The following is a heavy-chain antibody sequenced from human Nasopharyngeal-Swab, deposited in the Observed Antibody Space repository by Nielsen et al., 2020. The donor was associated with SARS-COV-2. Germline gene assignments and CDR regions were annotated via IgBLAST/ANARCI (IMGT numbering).Heavy chain of an antibody. J-gene: IGHJ4*02. V-gene: IGHV1-46*01. D-gene: IGHD3-22*01. Sequence: ASVKVSCKASGYSFTRYNIHWVRQAPGQGLEWMGIINPSGGSTTYAQKFQDRVTMTRDTFTSTVYMELTSLRSEDTAMYYCARQLTNDSSGYYYEYWGQGTLVTVPS. CDR3: ARQLTNDSSGYYYEY. CDR2: INPSGGST. CDR1: GYSFTRYN.